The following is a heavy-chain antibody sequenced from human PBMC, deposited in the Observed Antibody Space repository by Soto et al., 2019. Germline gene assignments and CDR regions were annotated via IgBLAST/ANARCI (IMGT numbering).Heavy chain of an antibody. CDR1: GFTFSSYV. CDR3: AKEGALGLYYFDY. D-gene: IGHD3-10*01. V-gene: IGHV3-23*01. CDR2: ISAGGSST. Sequence: PGGSLRLSCAASGFTFSSYVMSWVRQAPGKGLEWVSTISAGGSSTHYADSVKGRFTISRDNSKNTLYLQMNSLRPEDTAVYYCAKEGALGLYYFDYWGQGTLVTVSS. J-gene: IGHJ4*02.